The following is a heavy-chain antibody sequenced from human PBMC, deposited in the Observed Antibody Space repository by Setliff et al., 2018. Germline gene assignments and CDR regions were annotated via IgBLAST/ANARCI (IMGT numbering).Heavy chain of an antibody. D-gene: IGHD3-10*01. CDR3: ARDHVYGSQYYYYYYGMDV. CDR1: GFTFSRYW. J-gene: IGHJ6*02. Sequence: GGSLRLSCAASGFTFSRYWMSWVRQAPGKGLEWVANIKQDGSEKYYVDSVKGRFAISRDNAKNSLYLQMNSLRAEDTAVYYCARDHVYGSQYYYYYYGMDVWGQGTTVTVSS. CDR2: IKQDGSEK. V-gene: IGHV3-7*01.